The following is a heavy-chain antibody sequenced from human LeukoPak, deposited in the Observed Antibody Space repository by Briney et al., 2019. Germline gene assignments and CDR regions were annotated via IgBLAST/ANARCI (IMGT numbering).Heavy chain of an antibody. D-gene: IGHD2-15*01. CDR3: AKDGLYCTGGSCYNLLNS. CDR2: IKQDGSEK. J-gene: IGHJ4*02. V-gene: IGHV3-7*04. Sequence: GGSLRLSCAASGFTFSSYWMSWVRQAPGKGLEWVANIKQDGSEKYYVDSVKGRFTISRDKAKNSLYLQMNSLRSEDTAVYYCAKDGLYCTGGSCYNLLNSWGQGTLVIVSS. CDR1: GFTFSSYW.